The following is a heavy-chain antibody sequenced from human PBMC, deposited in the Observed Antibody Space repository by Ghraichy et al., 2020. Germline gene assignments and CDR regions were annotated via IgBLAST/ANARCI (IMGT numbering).Heavy chain of an antibody. CDR2: IYTSKST. CDR3: ARGAVGSADDS. CDR1: GASLRGFY. V-gene: IGHV4-4*07. J-gene: IGHJ4*02. Sequence: SQTLSLTCNVSGASLRGFYWSWLRQPAGKGLEWIGRIYTSKSTNLNPSFKSRISMSIDTSKTAFSMKLRSLTAADTAVYYCARGAVGSADDSWGPGTLVIVSS. D-gene: IGHD2-15*01.